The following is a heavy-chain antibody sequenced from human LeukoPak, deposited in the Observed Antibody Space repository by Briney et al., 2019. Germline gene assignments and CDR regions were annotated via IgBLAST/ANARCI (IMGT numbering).Heavy chain of an antibody. CDR2: ISGSGDTT. Sequence: GGSLRLSCAASGFTFSGNAMSWVRQAPGKGLEWVSAISGSGDTTYYADSVKGRFTISRDNSKNMLYLQMNSLRAEDTAVYYCAKDRLYCSGGSCYFEYWGQGTLVTVSS. V-gene: IGHV3-23*01. D-gene: IGHD2-15*01. J-gene: IGHJ4*02. CDR1: GFTFSGNA. CDR3: AKDRLYCSGGSCYFEY.